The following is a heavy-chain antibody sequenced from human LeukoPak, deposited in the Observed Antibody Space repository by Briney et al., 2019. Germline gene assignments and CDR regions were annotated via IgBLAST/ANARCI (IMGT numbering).Heavy chain of an antibody. V-gene: IGHV1-69*05. J-gene: IGHJ4*02. CDR2: IIPIFGTA. CDR1: GGTFSSYA. CDR3: AREGDYYDSSGSDDFDY. D-gene: IGHD3-22*01. Sequence: GASVKVSSKASGGTFSSYAISWVRQAPGQGLEWMGRIIPIFGTANYAQKFQGRVTITTDESTSTAYMELSSLRSEDTAVYYCAREGDYYDSSGSDDFDYWGQGTLVTVSS.